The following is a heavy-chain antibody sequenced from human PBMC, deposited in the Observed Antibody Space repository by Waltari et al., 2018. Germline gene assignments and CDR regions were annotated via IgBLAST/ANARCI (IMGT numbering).Heavy chain of an antibody. V-gene: IGHV4-39*02. Sequence: QLQLQESGPGLGKPSETLSRTCTVSGDSHHSGSYSWGWIRQPPGKGLEWIGSVYHSWSISSDGRTYQNPSLKGRVTISLDTSKNQFSLNLDSVTAADTAVYYCARDEEFFRHWGPGTLVTVSS. J-gene: IGHJ1*01. CDR2: VYHSWSISSDGRT. CDR1: GDSHHSGSYS. CDR3: ARDEEFFRH.